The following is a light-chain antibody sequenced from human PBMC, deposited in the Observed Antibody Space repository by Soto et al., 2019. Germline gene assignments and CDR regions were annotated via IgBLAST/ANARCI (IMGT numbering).Light chain of an antibody. CDR1: QSVSSN. CDR3: QQYNAWPPIFT. V-gene: IGKV3-15*01. Sequence: EIVMTQSPATLSVSPGERATLSCRASQSVSSNLAWYQQKPGQAPRLLIYGASTRATGIPARFSGSWSGTEFTLTISSLQSEDFAIYFCQQYNAWPPIFTFGPGTKVDIK. CDR2: GAS. J-gene: IGKJ3*01.